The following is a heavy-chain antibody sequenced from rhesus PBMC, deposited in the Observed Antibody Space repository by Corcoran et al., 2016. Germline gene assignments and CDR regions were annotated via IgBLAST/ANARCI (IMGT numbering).Heavy chain of an antibody. V-gene: IGHV4-65*02. J-gene: IGHJ4*01. CDR1: GDSIRCVSC. Sequence: QVQLQESGPGLVRPAETLSLTCRVSGDSIRCVSCWSWIRRPPGKGLEWIGNVGGNSGTTYYNPSLKSRATISKDASQNQFSLKLTSVTAADTAVYFCARRYSSSWTWGQGVLVSVSS. CDR2: VGGNSGTT. CDR3: ARRYSSSWT. D-gene: IGHD3-3*01.